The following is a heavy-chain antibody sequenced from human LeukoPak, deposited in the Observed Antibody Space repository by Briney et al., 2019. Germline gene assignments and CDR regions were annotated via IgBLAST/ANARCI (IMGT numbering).Heavy chain of an antibody. CDR3: ARGPYDFWSGYYN. D-gene: IGHD3-3*01. Sequence: PSETLSLTCTVSGGSISSGSYYWSWIRQPAGKGLEWIGRIYTSGSTNYNPSLKSRVTISVDTSKNQFSLKLSSVTAADTAVYYCARGPYDFWSGYYNWGQGTLVTVSS. J-gene: IGHJ4*02. CDR2: IYTSGST. V-gene: IGHV4-61*02. CDR1: GGSISSGSYY.